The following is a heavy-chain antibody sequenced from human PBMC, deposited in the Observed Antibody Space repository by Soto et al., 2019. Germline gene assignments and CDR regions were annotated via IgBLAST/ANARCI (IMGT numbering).Heavy chain of an antibody. D-gene: IGHD5-12*01. J-gene: IGHJ4*02. Sequence: GGSLRLSCAASGFTFSSYSMNWVRQAPGKGLEWVSYISSSSSTIYYADSVKGRFTISRDNAKNSLYLQMNSLRDEDTAVYYCARDLFSRDGYTNFDYWGQGTLVTVSS. CDR3: ARDLFSRDGYTNFDY. V-gene: IGHV3-48*02. CDR2: ISSSSSTI. CDR1: GFTFSSYS.